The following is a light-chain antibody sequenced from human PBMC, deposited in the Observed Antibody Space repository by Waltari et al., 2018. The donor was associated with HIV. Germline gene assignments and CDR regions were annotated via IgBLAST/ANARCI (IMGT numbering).Light chain of an antibody. CDR2: GVD. Sequence: QSALTQPASVSGSPRQSITISCTGTSSDIGTYNLVSWYRQYPGLAPQPVLQGVDTRPAGVSDRFSGSKSGNVASLTIASLQSEDEAEYYCSSYANTDTLLFGGGTKLTVL. J-gene: IGLJ3*02. CDR3: SSYANTDTLL. CDR1: SSDIGTYNL. V-gene: IGLV2-14*01.